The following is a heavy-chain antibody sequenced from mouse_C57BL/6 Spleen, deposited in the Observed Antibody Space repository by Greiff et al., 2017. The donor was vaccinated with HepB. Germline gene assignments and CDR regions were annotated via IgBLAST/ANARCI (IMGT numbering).Heavy chain of an antibody. CDR2: IDPANGNT. CDR1: GFNIKNTY. D-gene: IGHD1-1*01. CDR3: ARDLYYYGSSYWYFDV. Sequence: VQLKQSVAELVRPGASVKLSCTASGFNIKNTYMHWVKQRPEQGLEWIGRIDPANGNTKYAPKFQGKATITADTSSNTAYLQLSSMTSEDTAIYYCARDLYYYGSSYWYFDVWGTGTTVTVSS. V-gene: IGHV14-3*01. J-gene: IGHJ1*03.